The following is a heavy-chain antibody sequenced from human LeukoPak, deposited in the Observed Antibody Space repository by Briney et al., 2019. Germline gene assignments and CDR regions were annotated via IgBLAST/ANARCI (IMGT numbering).Heavy chain of an antibody. CDR3: AKDRHIAVATYYFDY. V-gene: IGHV3-23*01. Sequence: PGGSLRLSCAVSGFTFRSYAMSWVREAPGKGLEWVSAIGGSGGSTNYADSVKGRFTISRDNSKNTLYLQMNSLRAEDTAVYYCAKDRHIAVATYYFDYWGQGTLVTVSS. CDR2: IGGSGGST. J-gene: IGHJ4*02. CDR1: GFTFRSYA. D-gene: IGHD6-19*01.